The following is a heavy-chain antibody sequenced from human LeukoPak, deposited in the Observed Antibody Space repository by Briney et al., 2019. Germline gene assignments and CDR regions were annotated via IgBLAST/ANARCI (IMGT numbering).Heavy chain of an antibody. V-gene: IGHV3-20*01. D-gene: IGHD1-1*01. CDR3: AREGTILDGMDV. J-gene: IGHJ6*02. CDR2: INWNGGST. CDR1: GFTFSSYA. Sequence: GGSLRLSCAASGFTFSSYAMSWVRQAPGKGLEWVSGINWNGGSTGYADSVKGRFTISRDNAKNSLYLQMSSLRAEDTALYHCAREGTILDGMDVWGQGTTVTVSS.